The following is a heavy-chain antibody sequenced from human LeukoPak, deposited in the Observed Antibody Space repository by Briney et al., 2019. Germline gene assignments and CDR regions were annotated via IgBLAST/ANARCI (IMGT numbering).Heavy chain of an antibody. Sequence: ASVKVSCKASGYTFTGYCMHWVRQAPGQGLEWMGWINPNSGGTNYAQKFQGRVTMTRDTSISTAYMELSRLRSDDTAVYYCARYSSGPQGSYGMDVWGQGTTVTVSS. J-gene: IGHJ6*02. CDR2: INPNSGGT. CDR3: ARYSSGPQGSYGMDV. D-gene: IGHD6-19*01. CDR1: GYTFTGYC. V-gene: IGHV1-2*02.